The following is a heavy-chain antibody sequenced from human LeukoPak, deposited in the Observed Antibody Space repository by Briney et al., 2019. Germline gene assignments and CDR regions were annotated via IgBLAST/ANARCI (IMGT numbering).Heavy chain of an antibody. J-gene: IGHJ3*02. Sequence: ASVKVSCKASGYTFTSYDINWVRQATGQGLEWMGWMNPNSGNTGYAQKFQGRVTMTRNTSISTAYMELSSLRSEDTAVYYCARASLYYYDSSGYQNDAFDIWGQGTMVTVSP. CDR1: GYTFTSYD. D-gene: IGHD3-22*01. CDR3: ARASLYYYDSSGYQNDAFDI. CDR2: MNPNSGNT. V-gene: IGHV1-8*01.